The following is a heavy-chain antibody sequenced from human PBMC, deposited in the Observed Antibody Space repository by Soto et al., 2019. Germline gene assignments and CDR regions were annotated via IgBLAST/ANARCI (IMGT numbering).Heavy chain of an antibody. D-gene: IGHD2-2*02. J-gene: IGHJ4*02. Sequence: GESLKISCKGSGHSFTSYWIGWVRQMPGKGLEWMGIIYLGDSDTRYSPSFQGQVTISADRSISTAYLQWSSLKASETAMYYCERKEYCSTNSCYTVDSWGQGTLVTVSS. CDR2: IYLGDSDT. CDR3: ERKEYCSTNSCYTVDS. V-gene: IGHV5-51*01. CDR1: GHSFTSYW.